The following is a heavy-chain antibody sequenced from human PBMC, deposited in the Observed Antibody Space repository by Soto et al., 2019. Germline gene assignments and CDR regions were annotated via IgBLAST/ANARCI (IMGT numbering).Heavy chain of an antibody. V-gene: IGHV1-18*04. J-gene: IGHJ5*02. Sequence: RASVKVSCKASGYTFTSYGISWVRQAPGQGLEWMGWISAYNGNTNYAQKPQGRVTMTTDTSTSTAYMELRSLRSDDTAVYYCARDLYDSSGYYPKEPCSWGQGTLVTVSS. CDR3: ARDLYDSSGYYPKEPCS. CDR1: GYTFTSYG. CDR2: ISAYNGNT. D-gene: IGHD3-22*01.